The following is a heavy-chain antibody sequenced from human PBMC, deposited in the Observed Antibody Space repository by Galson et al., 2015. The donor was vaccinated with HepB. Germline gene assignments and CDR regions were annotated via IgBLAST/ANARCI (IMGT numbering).Heavy chain of an antibody. CDR2: IIAIGTST. V-gene: IGHV3-23*05. CDR1: GFTFTNYA. J-gene: IGHJ4*02. D-gene: IGHD3-16*01. Sequence: SLRLSCATSGFTFTNYAMSWVRQAPGKGLEWVSGIIAIGTSTHYADSVKGRFTISRDNSKNTIYLQMNSLRAEDSAVYYCAKDYADKLTTSETAALFEYWGQGALVTVSS. CDR3: AKDYADKLTTSETAALFEY.